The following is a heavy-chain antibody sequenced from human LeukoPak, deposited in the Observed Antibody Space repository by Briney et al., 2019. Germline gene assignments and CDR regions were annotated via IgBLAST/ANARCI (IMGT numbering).Heavy chain of an antibody. CDR2: TSSSDPGT. CDR3: AKVAILTGPLDY. V-gene: IGHV3-23*01. CDR1: GFTLTSYA. Sequence: GGSLRLSCAASGFTLTSYAMSWVRQGPGQGLEWIASTSSSDPGTYHADSVRGRFTISRDKSTSTLYLQMSSLRAEDTAVYYCAKVAILTGPLDYWGQGTLVTVSS. D-gene: IGHD3-9*01. J-gene: IGHJ4*02.